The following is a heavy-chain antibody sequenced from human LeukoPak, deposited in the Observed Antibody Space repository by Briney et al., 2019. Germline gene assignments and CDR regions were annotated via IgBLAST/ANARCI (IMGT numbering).Heavy chain of an antibody. CDR3: AKHGFGVFEGY. V-gene: IGHV3-23*01. Sequence: GGSLRLSCAASGFTFSSYGMSWVRQAPGKGLEWVSAISGSGGSTYYADSVKGRFTISRDNSKNTLYLQMNSLRAEDMAVYYCAKHGFGVFEGYWGQGTLVTVSS. CDR1: GFTFSSYG. J-gene: IGHJ4*02. D-gene: IGHD3-10*01. CDR2: ISGSGGST.